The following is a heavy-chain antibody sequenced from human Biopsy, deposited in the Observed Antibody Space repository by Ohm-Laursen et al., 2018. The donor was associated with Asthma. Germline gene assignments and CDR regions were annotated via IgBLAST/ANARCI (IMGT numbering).Heavy chain of an antibody. CDR3: ARLADCSGGACYSYGWFDP. CDR1: GGSIRSHD. J-gene: IGHJ5*02. Sequence: TLSLTCTVSGGSIRSHDWTWIRLPPGKGLEYIGDVSHTGSTSYNPSLKSRVTMSLDTSKNQFSLRLTSVTPADTAVYYCARLADCSGGACYSYGWFDPWGQGTLVTVSS. V-gene: IGHV4-59*11. D-gene: IGHD2-15*01. CDR2: VSHTGST.